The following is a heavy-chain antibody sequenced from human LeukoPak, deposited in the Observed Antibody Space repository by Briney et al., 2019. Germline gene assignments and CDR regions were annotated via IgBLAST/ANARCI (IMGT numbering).Heavy chain of an antibody. J-gene: IGHJ4*02. V-gene: IGHV1-46*01. CDR3: AGKRIAAAGTSGSPPPPPLDY. D-gene: IGHD6-13*01. CDR2: INPSGGST. Sequence: ASVKVSCKASGYTFTSYYMHWVRQAPGQGLEWMGIINPSGGSTSYAQKFQGRVTMTRDTSTSTVYMELSSLRSEDTAVYYCAGKRIAAAGTSGSPPPPPLDYWGQGTLVTVSS. CDR1: GYTFTSYY.